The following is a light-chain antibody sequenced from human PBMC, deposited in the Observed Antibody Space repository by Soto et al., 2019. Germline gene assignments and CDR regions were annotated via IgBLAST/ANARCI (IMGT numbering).Light chain of an antibody. V-gene: IGKV1-12*01. CDR3: QQGGSFPIT. CDR1: QDIGSW. CDR2: GAS. J-gene: IGKJ5*01. Sequence: DIQMTQSPSSVSASVGDRVTITCRASQDIGSWLAWYQQKPGKAPDLLIYGASGLQSGVPSRFYGSGAGTDFTLTISSLQPEDFATYYCQQGGSFPITFGQGKRLEIK.